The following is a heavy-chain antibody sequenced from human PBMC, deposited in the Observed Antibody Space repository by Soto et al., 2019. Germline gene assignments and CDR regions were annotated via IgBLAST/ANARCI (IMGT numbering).Heavy chain of an antibody. J-gene: IGHJ4*02. V-gene: IGHV1-3*01. CDR1: GFTFTSYA. D-gene: IGHD3-10*01. CDR2: INGGSGNT. Sequence: ASAKVSCKSSGFTFTSYAIHWLRQAPGQRPQWMGWINGGSGNTKYSQDFQGRVTFTRDTFATTAYLELSSLRSEDTAVYYCARVPPWGNSAGDYYIQHYDSWGQGTPVTVSS. CDR3: ARVPPWGNSAGDYYIQHYDS.